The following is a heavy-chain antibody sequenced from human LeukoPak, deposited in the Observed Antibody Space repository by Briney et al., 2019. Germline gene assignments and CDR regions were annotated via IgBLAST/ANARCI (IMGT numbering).Heavy chain of an antibody. V-gene: IGHV3-23*01. J-gene: IGHJ6*02. CDR1: GFTFSSYA. D-gene: IGHD4/OR15-4a*01. CDR3: ARVYLGDDFGRLYYYGMDV. CDR2: ISGSGGST. Sequence: PGGSLRLSCAASGFTFSSYAMSWVRQAPGKGLEWVSAISGSGGSTYYADSVKGRFTISRDNSKNTLYLEMNSLRAEDTAVYYCARVYLGDDFGRLYYYGMDVWGQGTTVTVSS.